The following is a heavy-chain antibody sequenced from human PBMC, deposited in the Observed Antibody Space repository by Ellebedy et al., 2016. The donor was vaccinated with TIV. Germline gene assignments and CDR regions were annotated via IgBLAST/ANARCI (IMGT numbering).Heavy chain of an antibody. CDR3: ARTVNYGGNPDAFDI. CDR1: GGTFSSYG. Sequence: AASVKVSCKASGGTFSSYGISWVRQAPGQGLEWMGWISAYNGNTNYAQKLQGRVTMTTDTSTSTAYMELRSLRSDDTAVYYCARTVNYGGNPDAFDIWGQGTMVTVSS. V-gene: IGHV1-18*01. J-gene: IGHJ3*02. D-gene: IGHD4-23*01. CDR2: ISAYNGNT.